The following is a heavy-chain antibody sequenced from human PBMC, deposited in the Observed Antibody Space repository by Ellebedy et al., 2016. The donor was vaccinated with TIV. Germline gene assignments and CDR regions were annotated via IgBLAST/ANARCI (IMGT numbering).Heavy chain of an antibody. V-gene: IGHV3-23*01. D-gene: IGHD3-9*01. CDR1: GFSFSSHA. J-gene: IGHJ4*02. Sequence: GESLKISCAASGFSFSSHAMNWVRQAPGKGLEWVTGIIGSGGNTKYVGSVKGRFTISRDNSKNSLYLEMNSLTTEDTALYYCAKALRHFDWFSLYDEWGQGTLVTVSS. CDR2: IIGSGGNT. CDR3: AKALRHFDWFSLYDE.